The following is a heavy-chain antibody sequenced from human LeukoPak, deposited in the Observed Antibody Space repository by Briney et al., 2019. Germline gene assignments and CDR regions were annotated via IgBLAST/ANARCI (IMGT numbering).Heavy chain of an antibody. CDR3: ARVVTAGYYYMDV. V-gene: IGHV1-69*06. CDR2: IIPIFGTA. Sequence: SVKVSCKASGYTLTSYGISWVRQAPGQGLEWMGGIIPIFGTANYAQKFQGRVTITADKSTSTAYMELSSLRSEDTAVYYCARVVTAGYYYMDVWGKGTTVTVSS. J-gene: IGHJ6*03. CDR1: GYTLTSYG. D-gene: IGHD2-21*02.